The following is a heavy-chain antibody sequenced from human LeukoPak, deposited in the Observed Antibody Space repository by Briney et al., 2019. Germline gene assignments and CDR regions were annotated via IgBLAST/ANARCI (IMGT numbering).Heavy chain of an antibody. CDR1: GGSISSSNW. D-gene: IGHD2-21*02. CDR3: ASWNCGGDCYRDNWFDP. Sequence: PSETLSLTCAVSGGSISSSNWWSWVRQPPGKGLEWVGEIYHSGSTNYNPSLKSRVTISVDKSKNQFSLKLSSVTAADTAVYYCASWNCGGDCYRDNWFDPWGQGTLVTVSS. CDR2: IYHSGST. V-gene: IGHV4-4*02. J-gene: IGHJ5*02.